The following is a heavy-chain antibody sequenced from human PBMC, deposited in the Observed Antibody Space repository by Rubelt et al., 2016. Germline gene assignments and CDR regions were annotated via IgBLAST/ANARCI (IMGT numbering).Heavy chain of an antibody. J-gene: IGHJ5*02. CDR2: IIPIFGTP. CDR3: ATGGDFGVVIPNWFDP. V-gene: IGHV1-69*01. D-gene: IGHD3-3*01. Sequence: QVQLVQSGAEVKKPGSSVKVSCKASGGTFSSYAISWVRQAPGQVLEWMGGIIPIFGTPNYARKFQGRVTITADESTRTAYMELSSLRSEDTAVYYCATGGDFGVVIPNWFDPWGQGTLVTVSS. CDR1: GGTFSSYA.